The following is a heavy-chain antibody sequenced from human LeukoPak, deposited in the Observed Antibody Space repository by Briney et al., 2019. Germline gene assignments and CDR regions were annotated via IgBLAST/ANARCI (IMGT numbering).Heavy chain of an antibody. CDR3: ARHKGSLRYFVGWFDP. Sequence: PSETLSLTCTASGASISSDYWSWIRQPPGKGLEWIGYIYYSGSTNYNPSLKSRVTISVDTSKNQFSLKLSSVTAADSAVYYCARHKGSLRYFVGWFDPWGQGTLATVSS. V-gene: IGHV4-59*08. CDR1: GASISSDY. J-gene: IGHJ5*02. CDR2: IYYSGST. D-gene: IGHD3-9*01.